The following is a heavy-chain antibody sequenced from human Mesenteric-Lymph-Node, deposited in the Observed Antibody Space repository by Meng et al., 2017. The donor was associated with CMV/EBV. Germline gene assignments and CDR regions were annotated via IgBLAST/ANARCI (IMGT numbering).Heavy chain of an antibody. Sequence: GGSLRLSCAVSGFTVSSNYMSWVRQAPGKGLEWVSVIYSGGSTYYADSVKGRFTISRDNSKNTLYLQMNSLRAEDTAVYYCARGLEWADYWGQGTLVTVSS. J-gene: IGHJ4*02. V-gene: IGHV3-53*05. D-gene: IGHD3-3*01. CDR3: ARGLEWADY. CDR2: IYSGGST. CDR1: GFTVSSNY.